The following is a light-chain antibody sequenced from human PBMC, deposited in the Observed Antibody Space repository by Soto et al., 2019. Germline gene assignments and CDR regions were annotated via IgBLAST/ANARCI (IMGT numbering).Light chain of an antibody. Sequence: QSALTQHPSASGSLGQSVTISCTGTSSDVGTYNYVSWYQQHPGKAPKLMIYEVSERPSGVPDRFSGSKSGNTASLTVSGLQAEDEADYYCCSYAGSNNVVFGGGTKLTVL. CDR3: CSYAGSNNVV. J-gene: IGLJ2*01. V-gene: IGLV2-8*01. CDR2: EVS. CDR1: SSDVGTYNY.